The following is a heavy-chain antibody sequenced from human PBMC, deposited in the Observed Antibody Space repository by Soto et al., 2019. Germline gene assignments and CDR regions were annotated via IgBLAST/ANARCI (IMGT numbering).Heavy chain of an antibody. CDR2: TYYRSKWYY. CDR1: GDSVSSNTAA. V-gene: IGHV6-1*01. CDR3: TRGEQYSGRIFDY. D-gene: IGHD1-26*01. J-gene: IGHJ4*01. Sequence: SQTLSLTCDISGDSVSSNTAAWNWVRQSPSRGLEWLGRTYYRSKWYYDYALSVKGRITINPDTSKNQYSLQLNSVTPEDTAVYYCTRGEQYSGRIFDYWGQGTLVTVSS.